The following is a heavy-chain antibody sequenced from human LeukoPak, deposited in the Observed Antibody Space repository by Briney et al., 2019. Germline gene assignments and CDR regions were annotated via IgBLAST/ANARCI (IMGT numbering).Heavy chain of an antibody. D-gene: IGHD6-13*01. CDR2: INHSGST. Sequence: SETLSLTCAVYGGSFSGYYWSWIRQPPGKGLEWIGEINHSGSTNYNPSLKNRVTISLDTSKNHFSLKLSSVTAADTAIYYCARSRRSWSTFDYWGQGTLVTVSS. V-gene: IGHV4-34*01. CDR1: GGSFSGYY. J-gene: IGHJ4*02. CDR3: ARSRRSWSTFDY.